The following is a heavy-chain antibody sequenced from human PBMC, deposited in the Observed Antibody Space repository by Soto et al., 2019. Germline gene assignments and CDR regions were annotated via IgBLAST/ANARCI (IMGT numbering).Heavy chain of an antibody. V-gene: IGHV5-51*01. Sequence: GESLKISCKGSGYSFTSYWIGGVRQIPGKGLEWMGIIYPGDSDTRYSPSFQGQVTISADKSISTAYLQWISLKASDTAMYYCARRVLRFLEWSPSGWFDAWSQRTLVTVSS. CDR3: ARRVLRFLEWSPSGWFDA. J-gene: IGHJ5*02. D-gene: IGHD3-3*01. CDR2: IYPGDSDT. CDR1: GYSFTSYW.